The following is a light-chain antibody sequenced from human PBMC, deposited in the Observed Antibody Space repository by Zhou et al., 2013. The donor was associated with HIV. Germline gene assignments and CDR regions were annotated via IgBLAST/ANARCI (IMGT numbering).Light chain of an antibody. CDR1: QGVGTS. V-gene: IGKV1-8*01. CDR3: QQYFGYPT. Sequence: AIRMTQSPSSFSASTGDRVTITCRASQGVGTSLAWYHQRPGKAPKLLIYDASTLQSGVPSRFSGSGSGTDFTLTISCLQSEDFATYYCQQYFGYPTFDQGTKVEI. CDR2: DAS. J-gene: IGKJ1*01.